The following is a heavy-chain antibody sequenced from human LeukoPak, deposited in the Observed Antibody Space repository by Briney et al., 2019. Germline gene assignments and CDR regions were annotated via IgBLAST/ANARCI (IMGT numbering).Heavy chain of an antibody. D-gene: IGHD2-15*01. CDR3: AKAPVTTCRGAFCYPFDY. Sequence: GGSLRLSCAASGFTFSDYYMSWIRQAPGKGLEWVSAIRDTGNTYHADSVKGRFTISRDSSKNTLFLQMNRLRPEDAAVYYCAKAPVTTCRGAFCYPFDYWGLGTLVTVSS. CDR2: IRDTGNT. V-gene: IGHV3-23*01. CDR1: GFTFSDYY. J-gene: IGHJ4*02.